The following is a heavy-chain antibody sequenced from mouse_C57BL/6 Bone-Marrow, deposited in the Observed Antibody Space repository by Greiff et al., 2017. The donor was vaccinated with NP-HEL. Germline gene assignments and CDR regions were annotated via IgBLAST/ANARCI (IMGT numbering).Heavy chain of an antibody. Sequence: QVQLKQPGAELVKPGASVKMSCKASGYTFTSYWITWVKQRPGQGLEWIGDIYPGSGSTNYNEKFKSKATLTVDTSSSTAYMQLSSLTSEDSAVYYCARPGFYGSSSYYCDYWGQGTTLTVSS. CDR3: ARPGFYGSSSYYCDY. CDR2: IYPGSGST. V-gene: IGHV1-55*01. CDR1: GYTFTSYW. D-gene: IGHD1-1*01. J-gene: IGHJ2*01.